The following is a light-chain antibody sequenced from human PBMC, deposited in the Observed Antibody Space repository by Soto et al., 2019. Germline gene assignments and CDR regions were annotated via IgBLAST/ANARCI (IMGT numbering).Light chain of an antibody. CDR2: GAS. CDR1: QSVSSN. V-gene: IGKV3-15*01. J-gene: IGKJ1*01. Sequence: EIVMTQSPATLSVSPGERATLSCRASQSVSSNLAWYQQKPGQAPRLLIYGASTRATGIPARFSGSGSGTEFTLTISSLQSEDFAFYYCQQYNNSPPWTFGQGTKVQTK. CDR3: QQYNNSPPWT.